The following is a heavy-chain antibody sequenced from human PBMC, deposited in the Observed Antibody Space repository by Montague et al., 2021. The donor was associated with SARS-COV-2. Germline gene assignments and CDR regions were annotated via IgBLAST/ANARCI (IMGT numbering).Heavy chain of an antibody. Sequence: SLRLSCAASGFTFRSFAMSWVRQAPGKGLEWVSVIYSGESSTYYAASVKGRFTISRDNSKNTLFLQMNSLRAEDTAIYFCAKCRGTSCNVFDNWGQGTLVTVSS. CDR3: AKCRGTSCNVFDN. V-gene: IGHV3-23*03. CDR1: GFTFRSFA. CDR2: IYSGESST. D-gene: IGHD2-2*01. J-gene: IGHJ4*02.